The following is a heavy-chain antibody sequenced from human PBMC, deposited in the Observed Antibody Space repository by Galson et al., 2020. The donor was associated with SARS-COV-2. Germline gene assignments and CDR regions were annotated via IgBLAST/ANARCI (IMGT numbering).Heavy chain of an antibody. D-gene: IGHD6-13*01. CDR2: ISGSGGST. Sequence: GGSLRLSCAASGFTFSSYAMSWVRQAPGKGLEWVSAISGSGGSTYYADSVKGRFTISRDNSKNTLYLQMNSLRAEDTAVYYCAKGAYSSSWYLWDAFDIWGQGTMVTVSS. J-gene: IGHJ3*02. V-gene: IGHV3-23*01. CDR3: AKGAYSSSWYLWDAFDI. CDR1: GFTFSSYA.